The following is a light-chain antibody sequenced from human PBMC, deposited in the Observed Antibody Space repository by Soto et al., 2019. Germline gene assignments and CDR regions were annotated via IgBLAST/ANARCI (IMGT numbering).Light chain of an antibody. CDR2: GAS. CDR1: QSVSNNY. CDR3: QQYGSSPPT. Sequence: EIVLTQSPGTLSLFPGERATLSCRASQSVSNNYLAWYQQKPGQAPRLLIYGASSRATGTPDRFSGSGSGTDFTLTINRLEPEDFALYYCQQYGSSPPTFGQGTKVDIK. V-gene: IGKV3-20*01. J-gene: IGKJ1*01.